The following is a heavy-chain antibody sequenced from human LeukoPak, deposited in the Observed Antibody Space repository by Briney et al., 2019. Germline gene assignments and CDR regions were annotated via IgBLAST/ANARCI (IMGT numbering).Heavy chain of an antibody. V-gene: IGHV3-23*01. CDR3: AKRYYYDNSGLWDS. CDR1: GFTFSSYV. CDR2: ITGSGDTT. D-gene: IGHD3-22*01. J-gene: IGHJ4*02. Sequence: GGSLRLSCAASGFTFSSYVMNWVRQAPGKGLEWVSTITGSGDTTYYADSVKGRFTISRDNSKNTLYLQVNSLRAEDTAVYYCAKRYYYDNSGLWDSWGQGTLVTVSS.